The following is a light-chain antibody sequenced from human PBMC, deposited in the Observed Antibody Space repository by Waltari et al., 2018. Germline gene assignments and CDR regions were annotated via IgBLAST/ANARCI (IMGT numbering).Light chain of an antibody. CDR3: QSYDSNLVL. Sequence: QSVLTQPPSVSGAPGQRVTISCTGSSSNIGAGFDVHWYQQLPGTAPKLLIYRNNNRPSGVPYRFSGSKSGTSASLAITGLQAEDEADYYCQSYDSNLVLFGGGTKLTVL. V-gene: IGLV1-40*01. CDR2: RNN. CDR1: SSNIGAGFD. J-gene: IGLJ2*01.